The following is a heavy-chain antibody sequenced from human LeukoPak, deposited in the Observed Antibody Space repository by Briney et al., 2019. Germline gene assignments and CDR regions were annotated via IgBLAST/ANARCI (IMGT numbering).Heavy chain of an antibody. V-gene: IGHV3-30*04. J-gene: IGHJ4*02. CDR3: ARDHLAVAGTYYFDY. CDR2: ISYDGSNK. Sequence: PGRSLRLSCAASGFTFSSYAMHWVRQAPGKGLEWVAVISYDGSNKYYADSVKGRFTISRDNSKNTLYLQMSSLRAEDTAVYYCARDHLAVAGTYYFDYWGQGTLVTVSS. D-gene: IGHD6-19*01. CDR1: GFTFSSYA.